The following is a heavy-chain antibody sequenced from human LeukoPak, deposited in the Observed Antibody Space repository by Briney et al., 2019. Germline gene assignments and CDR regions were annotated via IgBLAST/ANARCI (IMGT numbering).Heavy chain of an antibody. J-gene: IGHJ5*02. CDR3: TVVNYGSGSYPLGS. D-gene: IGHD3-10*01. CDR1: GFTFSSYE. V-gene: IGHV3-21*01. Sequence: GGSLRLSCAASGFTFSSYEMNWVRQAPGKGLEWVSSISTSSSYIYYADSVKGRFTISRDNAKNSLFLQMNSLRAEDTAVYYCTVVNYGSGSYPLGSWGQGTLVTVSS. CDR2: ISTSSSYI.